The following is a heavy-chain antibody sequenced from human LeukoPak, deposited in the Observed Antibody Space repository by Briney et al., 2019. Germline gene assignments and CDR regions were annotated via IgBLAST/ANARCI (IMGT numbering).Heavy chain of an antibody. V-gene: IGHV3-53*01. CDR3: ASRYCSGGSCYLVHYYYGMDV. CDR1: GFTVSSNY. CDR2: IYSGGST. J-gene: IGHJ6*02. D-gene: IGHD2-15*01. Sequence: GGSLRLSCAASGFTVSSNYMSWVRQAPGKGLEWVSVIYSGGSTYYADSVKGRFTISRDNSKNTLYLQMNSLRAEDTAVYYCASRYCSGGSCYLVHYYYGMDVCGQGTTVTVSS.